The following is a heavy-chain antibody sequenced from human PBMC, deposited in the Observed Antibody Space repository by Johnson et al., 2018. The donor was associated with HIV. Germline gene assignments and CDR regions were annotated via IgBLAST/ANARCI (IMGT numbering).Heavy chain of an antibody. CDR2: ISGSGGST. CDR1: GFTFDDYA. V-gene: IGHV3-23*04. CDR3: ANGGGGAFDI. J-gene: IGHJ3*02. Sequence: VLLVESGGGLVQPGRSLKLSCAASGFTFDDYAMHWVRQTPGKGLEWVSAISGSGGSTYYADSVKGRFTISRDNSKNTLYLQMNSLRAEDTAVYYCANGGGGAFDIWGQGTMVTVSS. D-gene: IGHD3-16*01.